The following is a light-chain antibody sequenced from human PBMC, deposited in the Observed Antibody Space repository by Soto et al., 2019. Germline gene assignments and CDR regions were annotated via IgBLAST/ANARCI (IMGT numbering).Light chain of an antibody. V-gene: IGLV2-14*01. CDR2: EVS. Sequence: QSALTQPASVSGSPGQSITISCTGTRSDVGGYKYVSWYQQHPGKAPKLMIYEVSNRPSGVSNRFSGSKSGNTAYLTISGLQAEDEADDYCSAYTSSSTLYVFGTGTKLTVL. CDR1: RSDVGGYKY. J-gene: IGLJ1*01. CDR3: SAYTSSSTLYV.